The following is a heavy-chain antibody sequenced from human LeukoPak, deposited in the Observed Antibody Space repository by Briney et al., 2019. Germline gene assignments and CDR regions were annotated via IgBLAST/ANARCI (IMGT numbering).Heavy chain of an antibody. Sequence: SETLSLTCTVSGGSISGYHWSWFRQPPGKGLEWIGYIDYSWNNNYSRSLKSRVTMSLDMSKNQFSLEMNSVTAADTAMFYCARLDRPGGRTGDVFDIWGQGTMVTVSS. CDR1: GGSISGYH. D-gene: IGHD3-22*01. J-gene: IGHJ3*02. CDR2: IDYSWNN. V-gene: IGHV4-59*08. CDR3: ARLDRPGGRTGDVFDI.